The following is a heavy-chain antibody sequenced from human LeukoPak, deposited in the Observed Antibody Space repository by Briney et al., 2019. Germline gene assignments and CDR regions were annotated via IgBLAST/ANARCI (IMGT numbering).Heavy chain of an antibody. V-gene: IGHV4-4*07. CDR3: ASSDTAMAPFDY. J-gene: IGHJ4*02. D-gene: IGHD5-18*01. CDR2: IYTSGST. CDR1: GDSIRSYY. Sequence: PSETLSLTCTVSGDSIRSYYWSWIRQPAGKGLEWIGRIYTSGSTNYNPSLKSRVTMSVDTSKNQFSLKLSSVTAADTAVYYCASSDTAMAPFDYWGQGTLVTVSS.